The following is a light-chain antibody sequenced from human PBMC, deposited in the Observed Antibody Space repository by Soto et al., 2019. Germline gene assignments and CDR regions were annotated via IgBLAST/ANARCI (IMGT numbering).Light chain of an antibody. CDR3: QQYNNWPPDRT. CDR2: GAS. Sequence: EIVMTQSPATLSLPPGERATFSCRASQSVGRNLACYRKKPDQAPRPLIYGASTRATGIPARFSGSGSGTEFTLTISSLQSEDFAIYLCQQYNNWPPDRTFGQGTKVEIK. CDR1: QSVGRN. J-gene: IGKJ1*01. V-gene: IGKV3-15*01.